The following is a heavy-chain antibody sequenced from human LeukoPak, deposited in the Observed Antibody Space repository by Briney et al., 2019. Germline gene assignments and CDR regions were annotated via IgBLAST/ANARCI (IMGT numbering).Heavy chain of an antibody. V-gene: IGHV3-21*01. Sequence: GSLRLSCAASGFPFSSYSMDWVRPAPGKGLEWVSSISSSSSYIYYADSVKGRFTISRDNAKNSLYLQMNSLRAEDTAVYYCARAGGDYGDYFDYWGQGTLVTVSS. CDR2: ISSSSSYI. J-gene: IGHJ4*02. CDR3: ARAGGDYGDYFDY. D-gene: IGHD3-16*01. CDR1: GFPFSSYS.